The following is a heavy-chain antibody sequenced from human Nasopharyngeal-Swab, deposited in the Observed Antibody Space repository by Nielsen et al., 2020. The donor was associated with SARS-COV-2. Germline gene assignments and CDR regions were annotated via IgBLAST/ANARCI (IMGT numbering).Heavy chain of an antibody. CDR3: ATLAARPPYYFGF. CDR1: GFTFTDYV. V-gene: IGHV3-21*04. CDR2: ISTTSDYI. D-gene: IGHD6-6*01. J-gene: IGHJ4*02. Sequence: GESLKISCAASGFTFTDYVMNWVRQAPGKGLEWVSSISTTSDYIYYADSVKGRFTISRDNSKDTVYLQMNSLRVEDTAIYYCATLAARPPYYFGFWGRGTLVTASS.